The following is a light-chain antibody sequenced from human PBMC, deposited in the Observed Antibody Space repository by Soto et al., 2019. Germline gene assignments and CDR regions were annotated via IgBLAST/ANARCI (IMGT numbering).Light chain of an antibody. CDR3: SSFTSSNTWV. CDR2: EVT. V-gene: IGLV2-18*02. Sequence: QSALTQPPSGSGAPGQSVTISCTGTSSDVGSYNRVSWYQQPPGTAPKLMIYEVTNRPSGVPDRFFGSKSGNTASLTISGLQAADEADYYSSSFTSSNTWVFGGGTKLTVL. J-gene: IGLJ3*02. CDR1: SSDVGSYNR.